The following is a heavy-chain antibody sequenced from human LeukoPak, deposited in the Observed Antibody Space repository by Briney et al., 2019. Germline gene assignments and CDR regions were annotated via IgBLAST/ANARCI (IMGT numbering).Heavy chain of an antibody. D-gene: IGHD3-16*01. J-gene: IGHJ4*02. CDR3: ARGSYNPFDY. CDR2: ISGSGDST. Sequence: GGSLRLSCAASGFTFSTYAMSWVRQAPGKGLEWVSGISGSGDSTNYADSAKGRFTISRDNSKNTQYLQMNSLRAEDTAVYYCARGSYNPFDYWGQGTLVTVSS. V-gene: IGHV3-23*01. CDR1: GFTFSTYA.